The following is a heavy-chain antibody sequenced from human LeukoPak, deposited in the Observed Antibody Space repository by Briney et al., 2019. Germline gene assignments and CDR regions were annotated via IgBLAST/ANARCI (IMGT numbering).Heavy chain of an antibody. D-gene: IGHD3-16*01. V-gene: IGHV3-21*01. CDR2: ITGDCKYI. CDR3: AREGNDYYYDQ. J-gene: IGHJ4*02. Sequence: PGGALRPSFSAPGFLFKTHTMTRGRQAPGKGLEGVSFITGDCKYITYADSVKGRFTISRDNAKNSLYLQVASLRGDDTATYYCAREGNDYYYDQWGQGTLVTVSP. CDR1: GFLFKTHT.